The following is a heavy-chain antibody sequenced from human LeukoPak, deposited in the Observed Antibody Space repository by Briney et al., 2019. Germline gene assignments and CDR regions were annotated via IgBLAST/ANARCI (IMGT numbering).Heavy chain of an antibody. CDR2: MNPNSGNT. CDR1: GYTFTSYY. J-gene: IGHJ4*02. CDR3: ARGRLKETVDY. V-gene: IGHV1-8*02. Sequence: GASVKVSCKASGYTFTSYYMHWVRQATGQGLEWMGWMNPNSGNTGYAQKFQGRVTMTRNTSISTAYMELSSLRSEDTAVYYCARGRLKETVDYWGQGTLVTVSS.